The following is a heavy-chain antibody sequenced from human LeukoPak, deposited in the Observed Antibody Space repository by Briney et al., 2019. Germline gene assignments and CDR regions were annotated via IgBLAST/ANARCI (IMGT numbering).Heavy chain of an antibody. D-gene: IGHD3-22*01. CDR2: IDSSVGST. CDR3: AREYYYDSSGYYQEGGGYFDY. J-gene: IGHJ4*02. CDR1: RQAFTSYY. Sequence: ASVKVSCKAPRQAFTSYYMHWVRQAPGQRLEWMGIIDSSVGSTSYAQKFQGRVTMTRDMSTSTVYMELSSLRSEDTAVYYCAREYYYDSSGYYQEGGGYFDYWGQGTLVTVSS. V-gene: IGHV1-46*01.